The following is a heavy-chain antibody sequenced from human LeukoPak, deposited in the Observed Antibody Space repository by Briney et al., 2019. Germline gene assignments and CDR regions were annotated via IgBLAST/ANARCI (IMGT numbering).Heavy chain of an antibody. CDR2: IWYDGSNK. V-gene: IGHV3-33*01. J-gene: IGHJ6*02. D-gene: IGHD2-21*02. Sequence: GGSLRLSCAASGFTFSSYGMHWVRQAPGKGLEWVAVIWYDGSNKYYADSVKGRFTISRDNSKNTLYLQMNSLRAEDTAVYYCARGYCGGDCSPGGYYYYYYGMDVWGQGTTVTVSS. CDR1: GFTFSSYG. CDR3: ARGYCGGDCSPGGYYYYYYGMDV.